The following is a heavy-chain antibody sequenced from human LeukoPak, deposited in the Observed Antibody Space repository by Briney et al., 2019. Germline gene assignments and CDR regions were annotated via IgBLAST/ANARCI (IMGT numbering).Heavy chain of an antibody. D-gene: IGHD7-27*01. CDR1: GFTFSSYS. Sequence: GGSLRLSCAASGFTFSSYSMNWVRQAPGRGLEWVSYIIPSSTTIYYADSVKGRFTISRDNSKNSLYLQMNSLRAEDTAVYYCARDYKDWGVFDYWGRGILVTVSS. CDR3: ARDYKDWGVFDY. J-gene: IGHJ4*02. V-gene: IGHV3-48*04. CDR2: IIPSSTTI.